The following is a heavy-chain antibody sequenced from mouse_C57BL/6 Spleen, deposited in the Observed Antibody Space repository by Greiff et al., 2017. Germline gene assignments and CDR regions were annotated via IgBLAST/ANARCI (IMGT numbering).Heavy chain of an antibody. Sequence: VQLQQSGPELVKPGASVKISCKASGYAFSSSWMNWVKQRPGKGLEWIGRIYPGDGDTNYNGKFKGKATLTADKSSSTAYMQLSSLTSEDSAVYFCAREGYYGSSPHWYFDVWGTGTTVTVSS. D-gene: IGHD1-1*01. CDR3: AREGYYGSSPHWYFDV. CDR1: GYAFSSSW. V-gene: IGHV1-82*01. CDR2: IYPGDGDT. J-gene: IGHJ1*03.